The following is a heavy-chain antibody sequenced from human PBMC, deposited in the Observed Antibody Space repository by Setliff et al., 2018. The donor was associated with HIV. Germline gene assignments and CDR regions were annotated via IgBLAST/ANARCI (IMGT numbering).Heavy chain of an antibody. CDR1: GFTFSTYT. Sequence: GGSLRLSCAASGFTFSTYTMNWVRQAPGKGLEWVSSIDIGGPGDIIFFADSLKGRFTISRDNSKYTIYLQMVRLRAEDTAVYFCAKGNYRFENWGQGTLVTVSS. D-gene: IGHD3-16*02. J-gene: IGHJ4*02. V-gene: IGHV3-23*01. CDR3: AKGNYRFEN. CDR2: IGGPGDII.